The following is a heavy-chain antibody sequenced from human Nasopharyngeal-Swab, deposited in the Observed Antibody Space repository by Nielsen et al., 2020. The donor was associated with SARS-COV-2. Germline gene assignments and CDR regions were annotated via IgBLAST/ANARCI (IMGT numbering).Heavy chain of an antibody. J-gene: IGHJ6*02. D-gene: IGHD3-3*01. CDR3: ATRGFDFWSGSPSTNYYDMDV. V-gene: IGHV4-31*03. Sequence: SETLSLTCTVSGGSISSGGYYWSWIRQHTGKGLEWIGYIYYSGSTYYNPSLKSRVTISVDTSKNQFSLKLSSVTAADTAVYYCATRGFDFWSGSPSTNYYDMDVWGQGTTVTVSS. CDR2: IYYSGST. CDR1: GGSISSGGYY.